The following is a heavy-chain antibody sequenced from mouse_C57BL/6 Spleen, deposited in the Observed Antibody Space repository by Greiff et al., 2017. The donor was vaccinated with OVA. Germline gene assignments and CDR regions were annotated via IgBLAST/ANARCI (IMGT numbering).Heavy chain of an antibody. V-gene: IGHV2-5*01. CDR3: AKKGNYVPYAMDY. CDR2: IWRGGST. CDR1: GFSLTSYG. J-gene: IGHJ4*01. Sequence: QVQLKQSGPGLVQPSQCLSITCTVSGFSLTSYGVHWVRQSPGKGLEWLGVIWRGGSTDYNAAFMSSLSITKDNSKRHVFFKMNSLQADDTAKYDCAKKGNYVPYAMDYWGQGTSVTVSS. D-gene: IGHD2-1*01.